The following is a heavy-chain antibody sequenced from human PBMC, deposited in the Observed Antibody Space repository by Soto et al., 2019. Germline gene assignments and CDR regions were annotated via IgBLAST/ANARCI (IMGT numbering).Heavy chain of an antibody. V-gene: IGHV3-30*18. CDR2: ISYDGSNK. Sequence: QVQLVESGGGVVQPGRSLRLSCAASGFTFSSYGMHWVRQAPGKGLEWVAVISYDGSNKYYADSVKGRFTISRDNSKNTLYLQMNSLRAEDTAVYYYAKDLLEDVDTAPMFYWGQGTLVTVSS. CDR3: AKDLLEDVDTAPMFY. CDR1: GFTFSSYG. D-gene: IGHD5-18*01. J-gene: IGHJ4*02.